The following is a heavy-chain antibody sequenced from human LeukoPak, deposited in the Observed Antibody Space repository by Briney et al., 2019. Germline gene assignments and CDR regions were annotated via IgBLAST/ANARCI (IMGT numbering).Heavy chain of an antibody. CDR1: GGSFSGYY. CDR2: INHSGST. J-gene: IGHJ5*02. CDR3: ARDFPCGGDCYLNWFDP. V-gene: IGHV4-34*01. D-gene: IGHD2-21*02. Sequence: SETLSLTCAVYGGSFSGYYWSWIRQPPGKGLEWIGEINHSGSTNYNLSLKSRVTISVDTSKNQFSLKLSSVTAADTAVYYCARDFPCGGDCYLNWFDPWGQGTLVTVSS.